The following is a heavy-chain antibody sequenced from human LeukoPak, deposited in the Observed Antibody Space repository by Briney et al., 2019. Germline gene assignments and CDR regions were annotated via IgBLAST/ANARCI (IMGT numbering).Heavy chain of an antibody. J-gene: IGHJ5*02. D-gene: IGHD6-6*01. CDR2: IYSGGST. V-gene: IGHV3-66*02. CDR3: AGSYSSSSYWFDP. Sequence: VIYSGGSTYYADSVKGRFTISRDNSKNTLYLQMNSLRAEDTAVYYCAGSYSSSSYWFDPWGQGTLVTVSS.